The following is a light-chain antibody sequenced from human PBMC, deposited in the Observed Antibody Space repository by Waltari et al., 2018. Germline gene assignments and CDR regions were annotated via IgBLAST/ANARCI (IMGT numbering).Light chain of an antibody. V-gene: IGLV2-14*01. Sequence: QSALTQPASVSGSPGQSITISCTGTSSDVGGYNYVSWYQQHPGKAPKVMIYDVSKRPSGVSNRYSGSKSGNTASRPICGLQAENEADYSCSSYTSSSTWVYGGGTKLTVL. CDR3: SSYTSSSTWV. CDR2: DVS. J-gene: IGLJ3*02. CDR1: SSDVGGYNY.